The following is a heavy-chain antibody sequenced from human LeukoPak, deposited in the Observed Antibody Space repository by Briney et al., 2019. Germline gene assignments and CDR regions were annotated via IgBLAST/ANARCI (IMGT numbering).Heavy chain of an antibody. D-gene: IGHD6-19*01. Sequence: DPSETLSLTCTVSGYSISSGYYWGWIRQPPGKGLEWIGNIYHSGRTHYNPSLKSRVTIFVDTSKNQFSLKLSSVTATDRAVYYCARHLTSEYSSGWYYVDYWGQGTLVTVSS. CDR2: IYHSGRT. CDR3: ARHLTSEYSSGWYYVDY. J-gene: IGHJ4*02. CDR1: GYSISSGYY. V-gene: IGHV4-38-2*02.